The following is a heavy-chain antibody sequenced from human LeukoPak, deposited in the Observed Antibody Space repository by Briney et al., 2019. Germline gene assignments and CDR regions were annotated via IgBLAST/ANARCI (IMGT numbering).Heavy chain of an antibody. CDR2: INPSGGST. J-gene: IGHJ4*02. CDR1: GYTFTSYY. Sequence: ASVKVSCKASGYTFTSYYLHWVRQAPGQGLEWMGIINPSGGSTSYAQKFQGRVTMTRDTFTNTVYMGLSSLRSEDTAVYYCTRGVQTTLTPRYYFDYWGQGTLVTVSS. V-gene: IGHV1-46*03. D-gene: IGHD4-17*01. CDR3: TRGVQTTLTPRYYFDY.